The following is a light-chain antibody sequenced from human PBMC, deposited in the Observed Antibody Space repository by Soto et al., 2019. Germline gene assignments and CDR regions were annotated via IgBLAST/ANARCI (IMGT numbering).Light chain of an antibody. CDR1: SSNIGAGYD. CDR3: QSYDSSLSGYV. V-gene: IGLV1-40*01. Sequence: QSVLTQPPSVSGAPGQRVTISCTGSSSNIGAGYDVYWYQQLPGTAPKLLIYGSSNRPSEVPDRFSGSKSGTSASLAITGLQAEDEADYYCQSYDSSLSGYVFGTGTKVTVL. CDR2: GSS. J-gene: IGLJ1*01.